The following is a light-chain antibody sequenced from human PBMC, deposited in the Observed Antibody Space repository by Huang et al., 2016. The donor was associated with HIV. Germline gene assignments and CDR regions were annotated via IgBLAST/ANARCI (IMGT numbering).Light chain of an antibody. V-gene: IGKV3-20*01. J-gene: IGKJ5*01. CDR1: QTVSSSY. CDR2: GAS. CDR3: QQYGSSPIT. Sequence: EIVLTQSPGTLSLSPGERATLSCRASQTVSSSYLAWYQRKPGQAPRLLSYGASSRATGIPDRFSGSGSGTDFTLTISRLEPEDFAVYYCQQYGSSPITFGQGTRLEIK.